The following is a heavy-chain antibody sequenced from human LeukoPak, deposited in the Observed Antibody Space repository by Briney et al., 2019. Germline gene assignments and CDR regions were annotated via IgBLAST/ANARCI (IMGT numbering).Heavy chain of an antibody. CDR2: INPSGGST. CDR3: ARDLVTWVGYDSSAYYRSIDY. D-gene: IGHD3-22*01. Sequence: ASVKVSCKASGYTFTSYYMRWVRQAPGQGLEWMGIINPSGGSTSYTQKFQGRVTMTRDMSTSTVYMELSSLRSEDTAVYYCARDLVTWVGYDSSAYYRSIDYWGQGTLVTVSS. CDR1: GYTFTSYY. V-gene: IGHV1-46*01. J-gene: IGHJ4*02.